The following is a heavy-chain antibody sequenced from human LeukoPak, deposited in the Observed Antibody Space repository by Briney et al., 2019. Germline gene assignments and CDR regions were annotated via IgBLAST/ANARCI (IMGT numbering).Heavy chain of an antibody. CDR3: ARANSRADSSSWHSYYFDY. CDR1: GLTFSSYD. J-gene: IGHJ4*02. CDR2: IGTAGDP. D-gene: IGHD6-13*01. Sequence: GGSLRLTCAASGLTFSSYDMHWVRQATGKGLEWVSAIGTAGDPYYPGSVKGRFTISRENAKNSLYLQMNSLRAGDTAVYYCARANSRADSSSWHSYYFDYWGQGTLVTVSS. V-gene: IGHV3-13*05.